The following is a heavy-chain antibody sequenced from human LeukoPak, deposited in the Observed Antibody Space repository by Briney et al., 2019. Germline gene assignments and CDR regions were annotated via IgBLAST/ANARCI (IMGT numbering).Heavy chain of an antibody. CDR1: GFTFSSYS. Sequence: GGSLRLSCAASGFTFSSYSMNWVRQAPGKGLKWVSSISSSSSYIYYADSVKGRFTISRDNAKNSLYLQMNSLRAEDTAVYYCARDHGPSGMDVWGQGTTVTVSS. V-gene: IGHV3-21*01. J-gene: IGHJ6*02. CDR2: ISSSSSYI. CDR3: ARDHGPSGMDV. D-gene: IGHD4-17*01.